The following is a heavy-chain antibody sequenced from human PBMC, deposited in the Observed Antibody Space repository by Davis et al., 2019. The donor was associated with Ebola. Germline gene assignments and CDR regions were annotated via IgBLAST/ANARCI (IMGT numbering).Heavy chain of an antibody. D-gene: IGHD5/OR15-5a*01. J-gene: IGHJ4*02. CDR1: GGSISSSSYY. Sequence: MPGGSLRLSCTVSGGSISSSSYYWGWIRQPPGKGLEWIGSIYYSGSTYYNPSLKSRVTISVDTSKNQFSLKLSSVTAADTAVYYCAREVYSVYYFDYWGQGTLVTVSS. CDR2: IYYSGST. CDR3: AREVYSVYYFDY. V-gene: IGHV4-39*01.